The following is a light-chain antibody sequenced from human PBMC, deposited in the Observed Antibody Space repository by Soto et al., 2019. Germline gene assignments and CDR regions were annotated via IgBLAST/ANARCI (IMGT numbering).Light chain of an antibody. CDR3: EQYNNWFSIT. V-gene: IGKV3-15*01. Sequence: EIVMTQSRASLSVSAGARPTRSCRASQSVRSKVAWYQQKPGQAPSLVIYDTYIRATGIPARFSGSGFGTEFTLTISSLQPEDFAVYYCEQYNNWFSITCGQGTRLEIK. J-gene: IGKJ5*01. CDR2: DTY. CDR1: QSVRSK.